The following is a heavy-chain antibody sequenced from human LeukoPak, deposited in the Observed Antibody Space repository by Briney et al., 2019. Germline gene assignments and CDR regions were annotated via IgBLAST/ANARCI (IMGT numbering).Heavy chain of an antibody. CDR2: ISGAGGST. J-gene: IGHJ4*02. CDR1: GFTFGKYW. V-gene: IGHV3-23*01. CDR3: VKLRTGTATNFDY. Sequence: GGSLRLSCVASGFTFGKYWMSWVRQAPGKGLGWVSGISGAGGSTYYADSVKGRFTISRDNSKDTLYLQMNSLRAEDTAIYYCVKLRTGTATNFDYWGQGTLVTVSS. D-gene: IGHD1-1*01.